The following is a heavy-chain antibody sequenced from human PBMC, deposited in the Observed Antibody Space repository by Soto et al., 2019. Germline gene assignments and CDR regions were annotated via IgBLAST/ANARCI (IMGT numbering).Heavy chain of an antibody. J-gene: IGHJ5*02. V-gene: IGHV4-4*02. CDR1: GGSISSGDW. Sequence: SETLSLTCAVSGGSISSGDWWSWVRQPPGERLEWIGEIFHSGTTNYNPSLKSRVTISVDTSKNQFSLKLTSVTAADTAVYYCASGGSSNWFDPWGHGTLVTVSS. D-gene: IGHD1-26*01. CDR2: IFHSGTT. CDR3: ASGGSSNWFDP.